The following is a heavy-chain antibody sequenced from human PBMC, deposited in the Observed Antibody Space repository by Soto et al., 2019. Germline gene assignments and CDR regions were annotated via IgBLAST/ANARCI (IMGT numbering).Heavy chain of an antibody. V-gene: IGHV1-58*02. CDR1: GFDFGSFG. D-gene: IGHD1-26*01. CDR3: SADHPHMAMGWPV. Sequence: QMQLVQSAAEVREPGTSVRVSCRASGFDFGSFGIQFLRQTRGRGLEWIGWIVVVSGSTNYARQFQGRVPISRDMSSSTAYLDLYDLKSDDTAVYFCSADHPHMAMGWPVWGQGTTVTVSS. CDR2: IVVVSGST. J-gene: IGHJ6*02.